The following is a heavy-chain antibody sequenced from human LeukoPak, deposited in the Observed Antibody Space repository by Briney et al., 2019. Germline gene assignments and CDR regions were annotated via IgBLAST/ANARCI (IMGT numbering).Heavy chain of an antibody. CDR2: IYYSGST. Sequence: SETLSLTCTVSGGSISSYYWSWIRQPPGKGLEWIGYIYYSGSTNYNPSLKSRVTISVDTSKNQFSLKLSSVTAADTAVYYCAREESRSSYFDYWGQGTLVTVSS. J-gene: IGHJ4*02. CDR3: AREESRSSYFDY. V-gene: IGHV4-59*01. D-gene: IGHD6-6*01. CDR1: GGSISSYY.